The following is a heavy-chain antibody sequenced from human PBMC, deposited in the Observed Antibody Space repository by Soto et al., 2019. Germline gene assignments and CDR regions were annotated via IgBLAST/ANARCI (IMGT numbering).Heavy chain of an antibody. V-gene: IGHV3-7*01. Sequence: GGSLSLSCAASGVPFSGSAMSWVRQAPGKGLEWVANIKQDGSEKYYVDSVKGRFTISRDNAKNSLYLQMNSLRAEDTAVYYCARDNYYGSGSYFDYWGQGTLVTVSS. CDR2: IKQDGSEK. CDR1: GVPFSGSA. CDR3: ARDNYYGSGSYFDY. J-gene: IGHJ4*02. D-gene: IGHD3-10*01.